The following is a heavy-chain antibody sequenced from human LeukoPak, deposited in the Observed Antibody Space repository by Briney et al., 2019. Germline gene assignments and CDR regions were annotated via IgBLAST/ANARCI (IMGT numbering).Heavy chain of an antibody. CDR2: IKSKTDGGTT. CDR1: GFSFSSYW. V-gene: IGHV3-15*01. CDR3: TTRGSDSGCPFF. D-gene: IGHD3-10*01. Sequence: GGSLRLSCSASGFSFSSYWMSWVRQAPGKGLEWVGRIKSKTDGGTTDYDAPVKGRFTISRDDSKNTLYLEMNSLKTEDTAVYYCTTRGSDSGCPFFWGQGTLVTVSS. J-gene: IGHJ4*02.